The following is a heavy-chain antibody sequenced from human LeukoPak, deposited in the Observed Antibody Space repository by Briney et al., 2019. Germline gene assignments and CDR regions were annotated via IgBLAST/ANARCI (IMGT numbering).Heavy chain of an antibody. CDR2: INPNSGGT. CDR1: GYTFTGYY. V-gene: IGHV1-2*02. D-gene: IGHD1-26*01. Sequence: ASVKVSCEACGYTFTGYYMHWVRQAPGQGVEWMGWINPNSGGTNYAQKLQGRVTMTRDTSISTAYMELSRLRSDDTAVYYCAKVPRVGATRRGYYFDYWGQGTLVTVSS. J-gene: IGHJ4*02. CDR3: AKVPRVGATRRGYYFDY.